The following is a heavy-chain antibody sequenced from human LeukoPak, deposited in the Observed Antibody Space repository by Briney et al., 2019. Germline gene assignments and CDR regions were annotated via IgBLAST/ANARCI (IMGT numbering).Heavy chain of an antibody. Sequence: GGSLRLSCAASGFTFSSYGMHWVRQAPGKGLEWVAFVRYDGSNKYYADSVKGRFTISRDNSKNTLYLQMNSLRADDTAVYYCARGASGSYYTLFDYWGQGTLVTVSS. V-gene: IGHV3-30*02. CDR2: VRYDGSNK. CDR1: GFTFSSYG. CDR3: ARGASGSYYTLFDY. J-gene: IGHJ4*02. D-gene: IGHD1-26*01.